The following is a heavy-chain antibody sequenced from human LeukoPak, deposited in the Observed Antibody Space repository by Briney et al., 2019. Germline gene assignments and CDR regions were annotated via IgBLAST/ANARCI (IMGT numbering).Heavy chain of an antibody. J-gene: IGHJ6*04. CDR2: ISWNGGSR. V-gene: IGHV3-9*01. CDR3: AELGITMIGGV. CDR1: GFSFDEYA. Sequence: GGSLRLSCAASGFSFDEYAMHWVRQAPGKGLEWVSGISWNGGSRGYEDSVKGRFTISRDNAKNSLYLQMNSLRAEDTAVYYCAELGITMIGGVWGKGTTVTISS. D-gene: IGHD3-10*02.